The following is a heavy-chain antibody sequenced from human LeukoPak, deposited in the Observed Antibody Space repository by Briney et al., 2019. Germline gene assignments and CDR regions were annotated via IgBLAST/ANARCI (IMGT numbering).Heavy chain of an antibody. CDR1: GFTFRRYA. CDR3: AKDDQEGYSYGHNFDY. V-gene: IGHV3-23*01. J-gene: IGHJ4*02. D-gene: IGHD5-18*01. CDR2: ISGSGGSI. Sequence: GGSLRLSCAASGFTFRRYALTWVRQAPGKGLEWVSVISGSGGSIYYADSVKGRFTTSRDNSKNTLYLQMHSLRDEDTAVYYCAKDDQEGYSYGHNFDYWGQGTLVTVSS.